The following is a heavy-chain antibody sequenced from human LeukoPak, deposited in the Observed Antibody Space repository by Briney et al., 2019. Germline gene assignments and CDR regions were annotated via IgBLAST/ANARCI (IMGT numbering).Heavy chain of an antibody. CDR1: GSSISSYY. Sequence: SETLSLTCTVSGSSISSYYWSWIRQPAGKGLEWIGRIYTSGSTNYNPSLKSRVTMSVDTSKNQFSLKLSSVTAADTAVYYCARVGWIQLWPYFDYWGQGTLVTVSS. CDR2: IYTSGST. V-gene: IGHV4-4*07. CDR3: ARVGWIQLWPYFDY. D-gene: IGHD5-18*01. J-gene: IGHJ4*02.